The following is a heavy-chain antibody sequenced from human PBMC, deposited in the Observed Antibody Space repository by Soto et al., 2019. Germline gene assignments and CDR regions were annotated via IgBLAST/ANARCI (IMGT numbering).Heavy chain of an antibody. Sequence: XSVKVSCKGSGYTFTSYGISWVRQAPGQGLEWMGWISAYNGNTNYAQKLQGRVTMTTDTSTSTAYMELRSLRSDDTAVYYCARDMNGYCSSTSCSYLSDYWGQGTLVTVSS. CDR3: ARDMNGYCSSTSCSYLSDY. J-gene: IGHJ4*02. CDR1: GYTFTSYG. V-gene: IGHV1-18*04. CDR2: ISAYNGNT. D-gene: IGHD2-2*01.